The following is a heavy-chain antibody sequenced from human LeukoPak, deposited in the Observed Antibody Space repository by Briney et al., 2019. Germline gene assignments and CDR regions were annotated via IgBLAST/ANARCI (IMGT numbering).Heavy chain of an antibody. J-gene: IGHJ3*01. CDR1: GVTFSSYV. CDR2: ISESGGGT. CDR3: VQEGPRGLAFDV. Sequence: GGSLRLSCEASGVTFSSYVMSWVRQAPGKGPEWVSGISESGGGTYYADFVKGRFAISRDNSKNTLYLQMNSLRAEDSALYYCVQEGPRGLAFDVWGQGTRVTVSS. V-gene: IGHV3-23*01.